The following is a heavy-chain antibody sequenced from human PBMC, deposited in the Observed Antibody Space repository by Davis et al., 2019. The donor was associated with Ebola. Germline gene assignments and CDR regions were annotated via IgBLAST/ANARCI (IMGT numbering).Heavy chain of an antibody. CDR3: AREAGIAVAALNWFDP. CDR1: GFTFSSYW. Sequence: GESLKISCAASGFTFSSYWMSWVRQAPGKGLEWVANIKQDGSEKYYVDSVKGRFTISRDNAKNSLYLQMNSLRAEDTAVYYCAREAGIAVAALNWFDPWGQGTLVTVSS. J-gene: IGHJ5*02. V-gene: IGHV3-7*01. D-gene: IGHD6-19*01. CDR2: IKQDGSEK.